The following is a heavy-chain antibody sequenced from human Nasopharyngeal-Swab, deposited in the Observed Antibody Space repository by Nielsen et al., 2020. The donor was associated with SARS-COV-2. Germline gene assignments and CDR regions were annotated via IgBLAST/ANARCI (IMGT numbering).Heavy chain of an antibody. V-gene: IGHV3-73*01. D-gene: IGHD3-9*01. CDR3: TSPLTLTYGMDV. CDR2: IRSKANSYAT. CDR1: GFTFSGSA. Sequence: GESLKISCAASGFTFSGSAMHWVRQASGKGLEWVGRIRSKANSYATAYAASVKGRFTISRDDSKSTAYLQMNSLKTEDTAVYYCTSPLTLTYGMDVWGQGTTVTVSS. J-gene: IGHJ6*02.